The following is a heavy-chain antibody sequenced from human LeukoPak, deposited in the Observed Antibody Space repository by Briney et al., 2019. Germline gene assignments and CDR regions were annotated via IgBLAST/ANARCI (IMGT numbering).Heavy chain of an antibody. V-gene: IGHV1-18*01. CDR3: ARDAYYDSSGYYYVYLNQDAFDI. CDR2: ISAYNGNT. D-gene: IGHD3-22*01. CDR1: GYTFTNFG. Sequence: GASVKVSCKASGYTFTNFGISWVRQAPGQGLEWMGWISAYNGNTNYAQKLQGRVTMTTDTSTSTAYMELRSLRSDDTAVYYCARDAYYDSSGYYYVYLNQDAFDIWGQGTMVTVSS. J-gene: IGHJ3*02.